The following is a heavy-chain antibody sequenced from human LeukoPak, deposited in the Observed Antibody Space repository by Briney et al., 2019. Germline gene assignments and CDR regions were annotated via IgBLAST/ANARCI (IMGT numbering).Heavy chain of an antibody. CDR1: GGSISSSNW. CDR2: VYHSGST. J-gene: IGHJ4*02. Sequence: SETLSLTCAVSGGSISSSNWWSWVRQPPGKGLEWIGEVYHSGSTNYNPSLKSRVTMSVDTSKNQFSLKLSSVTAADTAVYYCARGDHNYPAGYWGQGTLVTVSS. CDR3: ARGDHNYPAGY. V-gene: IGHV4-4*02. D-gene: IGHD4-11*01.